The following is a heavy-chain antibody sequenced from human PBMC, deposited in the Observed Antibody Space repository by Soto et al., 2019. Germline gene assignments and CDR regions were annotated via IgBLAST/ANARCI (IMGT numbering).Heavy chain of an antibody. Sequence: GESLKISCKGSGYSSTSYWIGWVRQMPGKGLEWMGIIYPGDSDTRYSPSFQGQVTISADKIISTAYLQWSSLKASDTAMYYCARVSRYVDSTRLSYYFGMDGWGEGSTITICS. D-gene: IGHD3-9*01. CDR2: IYPGDSDT. J-gene: IGHJ6*02. CDR3: ARVSRYVDSTRLSYYFGMDG. CDR1: GYSSTSYW. V-gene: IGHV5-51*01.